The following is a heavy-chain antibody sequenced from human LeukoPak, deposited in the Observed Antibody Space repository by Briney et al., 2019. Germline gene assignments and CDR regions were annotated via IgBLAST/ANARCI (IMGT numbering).Heavy chain of an antibody. CDR1: GFTFDDYA. D-gene: IGHD3-10*01. J-gene: IGHJ2*01. V-gene: IGHV3-9*01. Sequence: GGSLSLSCAASGFTFDDYAMHWVRQAPGKGLEWVSGISWNSGSIGYADSVKGRFTISRDNAKNSLYLQMNSLRAEDTALYYCAKDIWGTSAAYFDLWGRGTLVTVSS. CDR3: AKDIWGTSAAYFDL. CDR2: ISWNSGSI.